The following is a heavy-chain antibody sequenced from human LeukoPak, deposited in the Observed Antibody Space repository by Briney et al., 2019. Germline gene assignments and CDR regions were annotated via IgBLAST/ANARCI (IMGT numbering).Heavy chain of an antibody. CDR1: GYTFTSYA. CDR2: INPNSGDT. CDR3: ARPTLQTLGA. Sequence: ASVKVSCKASGYTFTSYAMNWVRQAPGQGLEWMGWINPNSGDTYYAQKFQGRVTMTRDTSISTAYMELSRLRSDDTAFYYCARPTLQTLGAWGQGTLVTVSS. J-gene: IGHJ5*02. D-gene: IGHD3-10*01. V-gene: IGHV1-2*02.